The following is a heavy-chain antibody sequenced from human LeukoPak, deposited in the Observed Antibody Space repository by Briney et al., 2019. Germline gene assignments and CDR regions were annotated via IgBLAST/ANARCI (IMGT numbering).Heavy chain of an antibody. D-gene: IGHD3-10*01. CDR1: GFTFDDYA. V-gene: IGHV3-9*01. CDR2: ISWKSGSI. Sequence: GRSLRLSCAASGFTFDDYAMHWVRQAPGEGLEWVSGISWKSGSIGYADSVKGRFTISRDNAKNSLYLQMNSLRAEDTALYYCAKTHYGSGSYSAYFDYWGQGTRVTVSS. CDR3: AKTHYGSGSYSAYFDY. J-gene: IGHJ4*02.